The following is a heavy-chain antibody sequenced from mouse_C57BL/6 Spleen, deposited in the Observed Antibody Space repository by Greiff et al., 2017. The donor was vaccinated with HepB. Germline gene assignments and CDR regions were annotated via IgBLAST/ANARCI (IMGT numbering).Heavy chain of an antibody. J-gene: IGHJ1*03. CDR3: ARRDGSRRYFDV. V-gene: IGHV5-12*01. Sequence: EVKLVESGGGLVQPGGSLKLSCAASGFTFSDYYMYWVRQTPEKRLEWVAYISNGGGSTYYPDTVKGRFTISRDNAKNTLYLQMSRLKSEDTAMYYCARRDGSRRYFDVWGTGTTVTVSS. CDR2: ISNGGGST. D-gene: IGHD1-1*01. CDR1: GFTFSDYY.